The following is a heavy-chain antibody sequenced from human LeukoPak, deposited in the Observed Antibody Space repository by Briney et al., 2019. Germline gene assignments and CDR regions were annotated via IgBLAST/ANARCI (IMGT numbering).Heavy chain of an antibody. CDR1: GFTVSSNY. V-gene: IGHV3-53*01. D-gene: IGHD4-23*01. J-gene: IGHJ4*02. Sequence: GGSLRLSCAASGFTVSSNYMSWVRQGPGKGLECVSVISNDGDTYYADSVKGRFTISRDTSKNTVSLQMNSLRAEDSAIYYCGKEGDDGGNSGRGDYWGQGTLVTVSS. CDR2: ISNDGDT. CDR3: GKEGDDGGNSGRGDY.